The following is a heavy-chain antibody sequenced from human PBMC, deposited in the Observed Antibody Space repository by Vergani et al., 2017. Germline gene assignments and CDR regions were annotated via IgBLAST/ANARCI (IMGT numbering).Heavy chain of an antibody. CDR2: ISSSSSTI. CDR1: GFTFSSYS. V-gene: IGHV3-48*01. CDR3: ARDSGYCSSTSCYRWCDP. Sequence: EVQLVESGGGLVQPGGSLRLSCAASGFTFSSYSMNWVRQAPGKGLEWVSYISSSSSTIYYADSVKGRCTISRDNAKKSLYLQMNSLRAEDTAVYYCARDSGYCSSTSCYRWCDPWGQGTLVTVSS. D-gene: IGHD2-2*03. J-gene: IGHJ5*02.